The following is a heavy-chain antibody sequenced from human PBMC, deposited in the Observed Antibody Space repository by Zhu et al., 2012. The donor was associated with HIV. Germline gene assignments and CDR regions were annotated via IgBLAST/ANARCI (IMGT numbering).Heavy chain of an antibody. D-gene: IGHD6-19*01. V-gene: IGHV4-38-2*02. Sequence: QVQLQESGPGLVKPSETLSLTCTVSSFSITSSYYWGWVRQSSGKGLEWIGTVYHNGRTFYNPSLESRVTISVDTSKNQFSLKLRSVTAADTAAYFCARHSRSFNGWSKFDFWGQGTLVTVSS. CDR2: VYHNGRT. J-gene: IGHJ4*02. CDR3: ARHSRSFNGWSKFDF. CDR1: SFSITSSYY.